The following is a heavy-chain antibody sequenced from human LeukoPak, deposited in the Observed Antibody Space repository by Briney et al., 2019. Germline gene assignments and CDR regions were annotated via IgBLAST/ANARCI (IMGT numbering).Heavy chain of an antibody. V-gene: IGHV1-2*06. CDR3: ASAGTYG. Sequence: PVTVSYKASGYTFTGYYMHWVRQAPAQGLEWMGRINPNSGGTNYAQKFHARVAMTRDTSISTAYMGPSRLRSDDTAVYYCASAGTYGWGQGTLVTVSS. CDR1: GYTFTGYY. CDR2: INPNSGGT. J-gene: IGHJ4*02. D-gene: IGHD3-10*01.